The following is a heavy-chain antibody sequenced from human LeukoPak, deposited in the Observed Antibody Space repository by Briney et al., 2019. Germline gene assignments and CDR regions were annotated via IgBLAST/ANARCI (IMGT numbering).Heavy chain of an antibody. V-gene: IGHV4-59*01. Sequence: PSETLSLTCFVSGGSIKNSYWTWVRQAPGKGLEWIGHIDDSGNTNYSPSLKSRVTISLATSKNRFSRRVTSVTAADTALFFCARDSSPSALPYMDVWGKGTTVTVSS. CDR1: GGSIKNSY. D-gene: IGHD2-2*01. J-gene: IGHJ6*03. CDR3: ARDSSPSALPYMDV. CDR2: IDDSGNT.